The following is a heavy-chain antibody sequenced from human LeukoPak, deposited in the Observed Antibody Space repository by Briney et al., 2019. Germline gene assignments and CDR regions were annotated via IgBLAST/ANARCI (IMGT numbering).Heavy chain of an antibody. Sequence: GESLKISCKGSGYSFTTYWIGWVRKIPGKGLEWLGIIYPGDSDTRYSPSFQGQVTISADKSISTAYLQWSSLKASDTAMYYCASPGNYYYDSSGYWDDAFDIWGQGTMVTVSS. CDR2: IYPGDSDT. J-gene: IGHJ3*02. CDR3: ASPGNYYYDSSGYWDDAFDI. D-gene: IGHD3-22*01. V-gene: IGHV5-51*01. CDR1: GYSFTTYW.